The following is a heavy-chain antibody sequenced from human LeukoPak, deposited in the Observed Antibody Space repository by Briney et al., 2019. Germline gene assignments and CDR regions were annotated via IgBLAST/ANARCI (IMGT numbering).Heavy chain of an antibody. Sequence: GGSLRLSCAGSAFSFITYAMSWVRQAPGKGLEWVSFIQYDGSRKNYVDSVKDRFTISRDNSKNTLYLQMFSLRPEDTAVYFCAKDLILWGQGTVVTVSS. CDR1: AFSFITYA. CDR3: AKDLIL. CDR2: IQYDGSRK. J-gene: IGHJ3*01. V-gene: IGHV3-30*02.